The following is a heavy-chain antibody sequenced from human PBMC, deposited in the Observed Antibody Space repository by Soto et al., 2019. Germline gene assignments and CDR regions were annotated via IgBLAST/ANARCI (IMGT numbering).Heavy chain of an antibody. CDR3: ARVGGIGAPPGTDY. Sequence: QVQLVQSGAEVKKPGSSVKVSCKASGGIFSSYAISWLRQAPGQGLEWMGAVIPILGQAYYAQDLQDRVSIXXXXXTRTTYMELSSLRSEDTAVYFCARVGGIGAPPGTDYWGQGTLVTVSS. V-gene: IGHV1-69*01. CDR2: VIPILGQA. J-gene: IGHJ4*02. CDR1: GGIFSSYA. D-gene: IGHD6-6*01.